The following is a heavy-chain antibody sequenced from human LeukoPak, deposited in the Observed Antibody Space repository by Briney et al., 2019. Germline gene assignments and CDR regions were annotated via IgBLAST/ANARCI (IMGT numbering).Heavy chain of an antibody. J-gene: IGHJ4*02. CDR1: GESFSAYF. CDR2: INHRGSS. D-gene: IGHD2-15*01. CDR3: ARGSSFDGYCSAGACDAGYYDS. V-gene: IGHV4-34*01. Sequence: PSETLSLTCAVYGESFSAYFWNWIRQAPGKPLEYIGEINHRGSSHYNPSLKTRVTLAVDTSKNQFSSRLTSVTAADTAVYFCARGSSFDGYCSAGACDAGYYDSWGQGTPVTVSS.